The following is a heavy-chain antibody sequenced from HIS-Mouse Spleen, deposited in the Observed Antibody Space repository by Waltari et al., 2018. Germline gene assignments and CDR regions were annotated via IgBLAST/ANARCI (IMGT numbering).Heavy chain of an antibody. CDR3: ARSESRFLEWLDWFDP. CDR1: GYTFTSYG. D-gene: IGHD3-3*01. V-gene: IGHV1-18*01. J-gene: IGHJ5*02. CDR2: ISAYNGNT. Sequence: QVQLVQSGAEVKKPGASVKVSCKSSGYTFTSYGISWVRQAPGQGLEWMGWISAYNGNTNYAQKLQGRVTMTTDTSTSTAYMELRSLRSDDTAVYYCARSESRFLEWLDWFDPWGQGTLVTVSS.